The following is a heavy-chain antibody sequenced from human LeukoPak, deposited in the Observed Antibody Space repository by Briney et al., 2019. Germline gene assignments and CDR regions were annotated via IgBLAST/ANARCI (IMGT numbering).Heavy chain of an antibody. V-gene: IGHV3-7*01. CDR2: IRKDGSEK. CDR3: ARERTEENGNDYGDYVVYYYGMDV. D-gene: IGHD4-17*01. Sequence: PGGSLRLSCVASGFSFSSYWMSWVRQAPGKGLEWVANIRKDGSEKYYVDSVKGRFTISRDNAKNSLYVQMNSLRAEDTAVYYCARERTEENGNDYGDYVVYYYGMDVWGQGTTVTVSS. J-gene: IGHJ6*02. CDR1: GFSFSSYW.